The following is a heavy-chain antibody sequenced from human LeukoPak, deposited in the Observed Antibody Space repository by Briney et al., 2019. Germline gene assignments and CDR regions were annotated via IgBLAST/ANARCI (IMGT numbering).Heavy chain of an antibody. CDR1: GFTVSSNY. CDR2: IYSGGST. Sequence: GGSLRLSCAASGFTVSSNYMSWVRQAPGKGLEWVSVIYSGGSTYYADSVKGRFTISRDNSKNTLYLQMNSLRAEDTAVYYCARGNSSGYRPSGIDYWGQGTLVTVSS. D-gene: IGHD3-22*01. J-gene: IGHJ4*02. V-gene: IGHV3-66*01. CDR3: ARGNSSGYRPSGIDY.